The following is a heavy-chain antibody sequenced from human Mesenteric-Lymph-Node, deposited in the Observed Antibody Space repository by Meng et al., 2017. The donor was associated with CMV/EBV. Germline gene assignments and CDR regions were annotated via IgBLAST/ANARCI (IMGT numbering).Heavy chain of an antibody. CDR1: GYTFTSYD. CDR2: MNPNSGNT. CDR3: ARVPPPVPRYYYGMDV. V-gene: IGHV1-8*01. Sequence: ASVKVSCKASGYTFTSYDINWVRQATGQGLEWMGWMNPNSGNTGYAQKFQGRVTMTRNTSISTAYMELSSLRSGDTAVYYCARVPPPVPRYYYGMDVWGQGTTVTVSS. J-gene: IGHJ6*02.